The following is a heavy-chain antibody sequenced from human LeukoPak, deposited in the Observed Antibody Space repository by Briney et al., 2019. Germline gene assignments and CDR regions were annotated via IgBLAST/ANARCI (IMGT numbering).Heavy chain of an antibody. V-gene: IGHV3-7*01. Sequence: GGSLRLSCAASGFTLSSSWMTWVRQAPGKGLEWVANINQDGSAKYHVDSVKGRFTISRDNAKYSLYLQMNSLRVEDLAVYFCARFYGSHFDYWGQGTLVTVSS. CDR3: ARFYGSHFDY. CDR1: GFTLSSSW. J-gene: IGHJ4*02. D-gene: IGHD3-10*01. CDR2: INQDGSAK.